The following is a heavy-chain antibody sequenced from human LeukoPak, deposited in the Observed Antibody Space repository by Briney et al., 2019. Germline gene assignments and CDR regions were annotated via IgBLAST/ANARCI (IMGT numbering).Heavy chain of an antibody. V-gene: IGHV4-39*07. CDR2: IYYSGST. CDR3: ARETHMYCKSNSCYGYFDL. D-gene: IGHD2-2*01. Sequence: SETLSLTCTVSGGSTSSSSYYWGWIRQPPGKGLEWIGSIYYSGSTYYNPSLKSRVTISVDTSKNQFSLKLSSVTAADTAVYYCARETHMYCKSNSCYGYFDLWGRGTLVTVSS. CDR1: GGSTSSSSYY. J-gene: IGHJ2*01.